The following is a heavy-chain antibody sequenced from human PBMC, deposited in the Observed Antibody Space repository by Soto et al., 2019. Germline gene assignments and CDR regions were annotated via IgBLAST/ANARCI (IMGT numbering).Heavy chain of an antibody. J-gene: IGHJ3*02. V-gene: IGHV5-51*01. Sequence: PGESLKISCKGSGYSFTSYWIGWVRQMPGKGLELMGIIYPGDSDTRYSPSFQGQVTTSVDKSITTAYLQWSSLKASDSAMYYCTRHPRYGGNADDAFDIWGQGTMVTVSS. CDR2: IYPGDSDT. CDR3: TRHPRYGGNADDAFDI. D-gene: IGHD4-17*01. CDR1: GYSFTSYW.